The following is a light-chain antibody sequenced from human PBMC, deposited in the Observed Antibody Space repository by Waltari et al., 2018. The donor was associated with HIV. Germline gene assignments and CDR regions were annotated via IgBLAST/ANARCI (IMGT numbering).Light chain of an antibody. CDR1: QSLLYSSNNYNY. J-gene: IGKJ1*01. CDR2: WAS. V-gene: IGKV4-1*01. CDR3: QQYYSDLWT. Sequence: DIVMTQSPDSLAVSLGERATINCKSSQSLLYSSNNYNYLAWYQQKPGQPPKLLIYWASTRESGVPERFSGSGSGALFNLTIRSLRAEDVATYYCQQYYSDLWTFGQGTKVEIK.